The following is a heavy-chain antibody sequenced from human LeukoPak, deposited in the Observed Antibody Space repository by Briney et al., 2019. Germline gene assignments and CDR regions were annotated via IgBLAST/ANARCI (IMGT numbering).Heavy chain of an antibody. Sequence: SETLSLTCTVSGGSISSSSYYWGWIRQPPGKGLEWIGEINHSGSTNYNPSLKSRVTISVDTSKNQFSLKLSSVTAADTAVYYCARGLQNCTNGVCYNFHQDTISFDYWGQGTLVTVSS. CDR2: INHSGST. V-gene: IGHV4-39*07. J-gene: IGHJ4*02. D-gene: IGHD2-8*01. CDR1: GGSISSSSYY. CDR3: ARGLQNCTNGVCYNFHQDTISFDY.